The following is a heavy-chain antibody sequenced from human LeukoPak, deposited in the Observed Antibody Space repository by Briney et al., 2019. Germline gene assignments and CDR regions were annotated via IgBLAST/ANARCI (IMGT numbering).Heavy chain of an antibody. CDR1: GFTFSTYW. V-gene: IGHV3-7*05. Sequence: GGSLRLSCAASGFTFSTYWMSWVRQAPGKGLEWVANMDQDGTEKNYVDSVKGRFTISRDNAKNLLYVQMNSLRAEDTAVYYCARDTKYYYGSGSYYIGDNFDYWGQGTLVTVSS. CDR2: MDQDGTEK. J-gene: IGHJ4*02. CDR3: ARDTKYYYGSGSYYIGDNFDY. D-gene: IGHD3-10*01.